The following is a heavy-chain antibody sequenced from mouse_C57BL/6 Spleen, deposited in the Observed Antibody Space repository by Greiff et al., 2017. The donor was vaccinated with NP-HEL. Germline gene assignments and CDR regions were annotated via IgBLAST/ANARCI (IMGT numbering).Heavy chain of an antibody. V-gene: IGHV1-42*01. J-gene: IGHJ2*01. CDR2: INPSTGGT. CDR3: ARGGSYFDY. Sequence: VQLKESGPELVKPGASVKISCKASGYSFTGYYMNWVKQSPEKSLEWIGEINPSTGGTTYNQKFKAKATLTVDKSSSTAYMQLKSLTSEDSAVYYCARGGSYFDYWGQGTTLTVSS. CDR1: GYSFTGYY.